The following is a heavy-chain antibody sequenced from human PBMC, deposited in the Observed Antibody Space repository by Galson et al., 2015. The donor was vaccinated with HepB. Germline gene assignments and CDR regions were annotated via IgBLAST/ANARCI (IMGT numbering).Heavy chain of an antibody. V-gene: IGHV3-23*01. Sequence: SLRLSCAASGFTFSSYAMSWVRQAPGKGLEWVSAISGSGGSTYYADSVKGRFTISRDNSKNTLYLQMNSLRAEDTAVYYCAKDTRGRDFPLDYWGQGTLVTVSS. CDR3: AKDTRGRDFPLDY. CDR1: GFTFSSYA. J-gene: IGHJ4*02. D-gene: IGHD1-26*01. CDR2: ISGSGGST.